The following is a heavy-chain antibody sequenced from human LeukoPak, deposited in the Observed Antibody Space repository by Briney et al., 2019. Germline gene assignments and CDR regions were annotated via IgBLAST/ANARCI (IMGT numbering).Heavy chain of an antibody. CDR2: NYYSGST. CDR3: ARGYDSSGYHDAFDI. V-gene: IGHV4-31*03. Sequence: PSETLSLTCTVPGGSISSGGYYWSWIRQHPGKGLEWIGYNYYSGSTYYNPSLKSRVTISVDTSKNQFSLKLSYVTAADTAVYYCARGYDSSGYHDAFDIWGQGTMVTVSS. D-gene: IGHD3-22*01. J-gene: IGHJ3*02. CDR1: GGSISSGGYY.